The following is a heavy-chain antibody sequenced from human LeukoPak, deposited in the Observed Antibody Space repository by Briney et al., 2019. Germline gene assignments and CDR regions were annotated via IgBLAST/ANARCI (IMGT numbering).Heavy chain of an antibody. V-gene: IGHV3-48*04. Sequence: GGSLRLSCAASGFTFTYYSMSWVRQAPGKGLEWLSYISTTTGAIYYADSVKGRFTISRDNAKNSLYLQMNSLRAEDTAVYFCARGGFWSGYYNYYGMDVWGQGTTVTVSS. CDR2: ISTTTGAI. CDR3: ARGGFWSGYYNYYGMDV. J-gene: IGHJ6*02. D-gene: IGHD3-3*01. CDR1: GFTFTYYS.